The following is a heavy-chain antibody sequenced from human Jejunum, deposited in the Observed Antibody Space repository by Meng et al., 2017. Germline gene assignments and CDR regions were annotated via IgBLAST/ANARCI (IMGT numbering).Heavy chain of an antibody. CDR2: IDTDGTTI. V-gene: IGHV3-74*01. CDR3: ARDFRDGTAWSSTWDCDL. CDR1: GFTFSTYW. D-gene: IGHD6-19*01. Sequence: GESLKISCAASGFTFSTYWMHWVRQVPGKGLVWVSRIDTDGTTINYADSVKCRYSVSRDNAENTLYLQMNSLRAEDTGVYYCARDFRDGTAWSSTWDCDLWGRGNRV. J-gene: IGHJ2*01.